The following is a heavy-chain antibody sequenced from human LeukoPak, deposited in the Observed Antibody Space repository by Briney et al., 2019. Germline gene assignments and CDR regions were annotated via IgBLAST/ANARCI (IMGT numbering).Heavy chain of an antibody. D-gene: IGHD1-14*01. V-gene: IGHV3-30*03. Sequence: GGSLRLSCAASGFTFSSYGMHWVRQAPGKGLEWVAVISYDGSNKYYADSVKGRFTISRDNSKNTLYLQMNSLRAEDTAVYYCARAEREGPRAFDIWGQGTMVTVSS. CDR3: ARAEREGPRAFDI. CDR1: GFTFSSYG. J-gene: IGHJ3*02. CDR2: ISYDGSNK.